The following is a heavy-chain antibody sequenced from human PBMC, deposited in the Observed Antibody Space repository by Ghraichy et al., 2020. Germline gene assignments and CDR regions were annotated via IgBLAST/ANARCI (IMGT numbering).Heavy chain of an antibody. CDR2: IYWDDDK. J-gene: IGHJ3*01. CDR1: GFSLSTSGVG. Sequence: SGPTLVKPTQTLTLTCTFSGFSLSTSGVGVGWIRQPPGKALEWLALIYWDDDKRYSPSLNSRLTITKDTSKNQVVLRLTNMDPVDTGTYYCAHRQGYDYGGISDTFHVWGQGTMVPVSS. D-gene: IGHD4-23*01. V-gene: IGHV2-5*02. CDR3: AHRQGYDYGGISDTFHV.